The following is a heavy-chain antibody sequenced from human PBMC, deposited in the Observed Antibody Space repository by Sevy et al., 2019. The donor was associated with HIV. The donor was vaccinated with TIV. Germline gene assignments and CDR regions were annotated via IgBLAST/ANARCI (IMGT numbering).Heavy chain of an antibody. CDR3: ARKRNLGAPSDS. Sequence: ASVKVSCKPSAYTFTTNGISLVRQAPGQGLEWMGWTNTYNGNTNYSQKLQGRVTMTADTSTTTGYMELRSLRSDDTAVHYCARKRNLGAPSDSWGQGTLVTVSS. CDR2: TNTYNGNT. D-gene: IGHD3-16*01. J-gene: IGHJ5*01. V-gene: IGHV1-18*01. CDR1: AYTFTTNG.